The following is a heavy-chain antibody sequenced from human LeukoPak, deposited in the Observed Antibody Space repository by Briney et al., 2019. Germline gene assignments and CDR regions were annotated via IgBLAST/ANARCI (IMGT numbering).Heavy chain of an antibody. CDR1: GFTFSSYS. J-gene: IGHJ4*02. D-gene: IGHD2-8*02. Sequence: GGSLRLSCAASGFTFSSYSMNWVRQAPGKGLEWVSYISSSSSTIYYADSVKGRFTISRDNAKNSLYLQMNSLRDEDTAVYYCARGGSILVVYEDHFDCWGQGTLVTVSS. CDR2: ISSSSSTI. CDR3: ARGGSILVVYEDHFDC. V-gene: IGHV3-48*02.